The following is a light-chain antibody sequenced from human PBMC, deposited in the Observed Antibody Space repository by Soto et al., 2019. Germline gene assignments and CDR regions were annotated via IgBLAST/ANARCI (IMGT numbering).Light chain of an antibody. CDR2: GAS. CDR3: QHDQTSTRT. J-gene: IGKJ1*01. CDR1: RSVNMN. V-gene: IGKV3-15*01. Sequence: HSVSPGARATLSWTASRSVNMNLAWYQQKPGQAPRLLIYGASARATGIPARFSASGSGTEFTLTIGSLLSEDFAFYYCQHDQTSTRTFCQGTKADVK.